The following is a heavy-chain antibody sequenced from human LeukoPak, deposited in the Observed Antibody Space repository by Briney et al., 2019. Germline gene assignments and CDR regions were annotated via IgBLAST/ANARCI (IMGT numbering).Heavy chain of an antibody. Sequence: ASVKVSCKASGYTFTSYYMHWVRQAPGQGLEWMGIINPSGGSTSYAQKFQGRVTMTRDMSTSTVYMELSSLRSEDTAVYYCARAYYGNWFDPWGQGTLVTVSS. D-gene: IGHD1-26*01. CDR2: INPSGGST. CDR3: ARAYYGNWFDP. J-gene: IGHJ5*02. V-gene: IGHV1-46*01. CDR1: GYTFTSYY.